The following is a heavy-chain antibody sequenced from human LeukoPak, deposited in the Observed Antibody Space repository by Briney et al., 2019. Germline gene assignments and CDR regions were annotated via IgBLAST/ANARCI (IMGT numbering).Heavy chain of an antibody. CDR1: GYSFTNYW. CDR3: ARSRDSIGYYYLM. V-gene: IGHV5-51*01. D-gene: IGHD3-22*01. J-gene: IGHJ4*02. CDR2: IYPDDSDS. Sequence: GESLKISCEASGYSFTNYWIGWVRQMPGKDLEWMGIIYPDDSDSKYSPSFQGQVTISADKSISTTYLQWSSLKASDTAMYYCARSRDSIGYYYLMWGQGTLVTVSS.